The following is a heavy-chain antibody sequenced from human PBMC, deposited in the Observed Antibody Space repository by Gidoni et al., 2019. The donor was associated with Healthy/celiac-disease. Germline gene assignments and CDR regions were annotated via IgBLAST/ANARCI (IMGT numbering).Heavy chain of an antibody. Sequence: ASGFTFSSYSMNWVRQAPGKGLEWVSSISSSSMYIYYADSVKGRFTISRDNAKNSLYLQMNSLRAEDTAVYYCARVMGYDILTGYDSLPDYWGQGTLVTVSS. CDR3: ARVMGYDILTGYDSLPDY. CDR1: GFTFSSYS. V-gene: IGHV3-21*01. D-gene: IGHD3-9*01. CDR2: ISSSSMYI. J-gene: IGHJ4*02.